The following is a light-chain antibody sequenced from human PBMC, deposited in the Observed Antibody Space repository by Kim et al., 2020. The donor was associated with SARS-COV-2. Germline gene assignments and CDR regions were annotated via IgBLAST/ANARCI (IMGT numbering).Light chain of an antibody. CDR3: QMWDSSSDRVV. J-gene: IGLJ2*01. CDR2: YDR. Sequence: APGKAATITCGGNRIGSKSVHWYQQKAGQAHVVVIYYDRDRPSGIPERFAGSNSGNTATLTISRVEAGDEADYYCQMWDSSSDRVVFGGGTQLTVL. CDR1: RIGSKS. V-gene: IGLV3-21*04.